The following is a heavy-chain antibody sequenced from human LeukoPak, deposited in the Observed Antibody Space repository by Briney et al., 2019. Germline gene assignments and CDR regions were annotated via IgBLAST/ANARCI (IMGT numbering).Heavy chain of an antibody. CDR2: ISGSGDTT. Sequence: GGSLRLSCAASEFTFDNYAMSWVRQAPGKGLEWVSTISGSGDTTHYADSVKGRFTISRDNSKNTLHLQIDSLRVEDTAMYYCAKGKREFDDWGQGTLVTVSS. V-gene: IGHV3-23*01. J-gene: IGHJ4*02. CDR1: EFTFDNYA. CDR3: AKGKREFDD.